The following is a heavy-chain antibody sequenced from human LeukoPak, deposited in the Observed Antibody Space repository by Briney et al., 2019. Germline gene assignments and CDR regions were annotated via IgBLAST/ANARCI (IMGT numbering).Heavy chain of an antibody. CDR1: GFTYSVYW. D-gene: IGHD5/OR15-5a*01. CDR3: ATEVSFRTLS. Sequence: GGPLRLSCAACGFTYSVYWKPCLRQAPGKGLEWVATIDQYGGQKNYVESVKGRFTISRDNAENSLYLQMNSLRANDAVVYSSATEVSFRTLSCGQGTLVTVSS. V-gene: IGHV3-7*05. J-gene: IGHJ5*02. CDR2: IDQYGGQK.